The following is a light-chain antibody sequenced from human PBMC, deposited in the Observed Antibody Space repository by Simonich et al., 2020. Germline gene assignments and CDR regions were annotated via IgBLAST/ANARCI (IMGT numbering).Light chain of an antibody. CDR2: DAS. CDR1: QSVSNY. CDR3: QQYYSTPWT. V-gene: IGKV3-11*01. Sequence: EIVLTQSLATLSLSPGERATLSCRASQSVSNYLAWYQQKPGKAHRLLIYDASNRATGIPARFSGSGSGTDFTLTISSLEPEDVEVYYCQQYYSTPWTFGQGTKVEIK. J-gene: IGKJ1*01.